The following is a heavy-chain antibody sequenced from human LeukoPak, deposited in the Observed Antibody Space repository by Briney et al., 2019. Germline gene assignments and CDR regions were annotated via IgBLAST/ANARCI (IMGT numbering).Heavy chain of an antibody. D-gene: IGHD3-22*01. Sequence: PGGSLRLSCAASGFTVSSNYMSWVRQAPGKGLEWVSVIYSGGSTYYAGSVKGRFTISRDNSKNTLYLQMNSLRAEDTAVYYCARSSGYYYYYYMDVWGKGTTVTISS. CDR2: IYSGGST. J-gene: IGHJ6*03. CDR1: GFTVSSNY. V-gene: IGHV3-66*01. CDR3: ARSSGYYYYYYMDV.